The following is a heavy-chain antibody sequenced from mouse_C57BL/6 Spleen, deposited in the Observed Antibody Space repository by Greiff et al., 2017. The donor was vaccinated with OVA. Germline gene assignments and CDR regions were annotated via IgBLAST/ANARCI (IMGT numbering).Heavy chain of an antibody. V-gene: IGHV1-19*01. J-gene: IGHJ3*01. CDR1: GYTFTDYY. Sequence: VHVKQSGPVLVKPGASVKMSCKASGYTFTDYYMNWVKQSHGKSLEWIGVINPYNGGTSYNQKFKGKATLTVDKSSSTAYMELNSLTSEDSAVYYCARFYYDYESWFAYWGQGTLVTVSA. D-gene: IGHD2-4*01. CDR3: ARFYYDYESWFAY. CDR2: INPYNGGT.